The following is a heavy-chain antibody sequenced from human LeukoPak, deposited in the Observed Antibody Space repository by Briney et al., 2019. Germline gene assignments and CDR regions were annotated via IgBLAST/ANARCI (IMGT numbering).Heavy chain of an antibody. CDR1: GYTFTSYG. CDR2: ISAYNGNT. D-gene: IGHD3-9*01. J-gene: IGHJ4*02. Sequence: ASVKVSCKASGYTFTSYGISWVRQAPGQGLEGMGCISAYNGNTNYAQKLQGRVTMTTDTSTSTAYMELRSLRSDDTAVYYCGREYYDILTGYDNHGGIDYWGQGTLVTVSS. V-gene: IGHV1-18*01. CDR3: GREYYDILTGYDNHGGIDY.